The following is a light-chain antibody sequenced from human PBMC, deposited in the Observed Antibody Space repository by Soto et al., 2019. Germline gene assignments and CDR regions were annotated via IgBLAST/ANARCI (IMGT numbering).Light chain of an antibody. Sequence: DIVMTQSPDSLAVSLGERATINCKSSQSVLYSSNNKNYLAWYQQRPGQPPKLLIYWASTRESGVPDRFSGSGSATDFTLTITSLQAEDVAVYYCQQYESTPPTFGQGTKWRSN. CDR1: QSVLYSSNNKNY. CDR3: QQYESTPPT. CDR2: WAS. V-gene: IGKV4-1*01. J-gene: IGKJ2*01.